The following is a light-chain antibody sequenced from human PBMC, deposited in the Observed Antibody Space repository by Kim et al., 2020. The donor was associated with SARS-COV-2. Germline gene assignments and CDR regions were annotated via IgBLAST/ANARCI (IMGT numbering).Light chain of an antibody. Sequence: SSELTQDPAVSVALGQTVRITCQGDSLRNYYATWYQQKPGQAPIVVIYGKNNRPSGIPDRFSGSSSGNTASLTITGAQAEDEADYYCNSRDSSGNHYVFG. V-gene: IGLV3-19*01. J-gene: IGLJ1*01. CDR1: SLRNYY. CDR3: NSRDSSGNHYV. CDR2: GKN.